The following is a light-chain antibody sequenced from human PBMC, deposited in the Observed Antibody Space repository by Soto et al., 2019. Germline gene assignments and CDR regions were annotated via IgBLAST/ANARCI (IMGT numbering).Light chain of an antibody. CDR3: QQYAYWPET. J-gene: IGKJ1*01. Sequence: EIVMTQSPATLSVSPGERATLSCRASQSVITNLAWYQQKPGQAPRLLIYGASSRHTGIPDRFSGSGSGTNFTLAISSLQSEDFAVYFCQQYAYWPETFGQGTKVDIK. CDR1: QSVITN. V-gene: IGKV3D-15*01. CDR2: GAS.